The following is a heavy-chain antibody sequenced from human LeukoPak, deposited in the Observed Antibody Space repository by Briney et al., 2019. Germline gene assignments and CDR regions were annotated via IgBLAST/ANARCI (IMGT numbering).Heavy chain of an antibody. CDR1: GFTFISYS. CDR2: ISSGTSYI. CDR3: ARGSQRQDGYSAYAYDAFDT. Sequence: PGGSLRLSCAASGFTFISYSMNWVRQAPGRGLEWVSSISSGTSYIYYADSLKGRFTISRDNTKNSLYLQMNSLRAEDTAVYYCARGSQRQDGYSAYAYDAFDTWGQGTMVTVSS. V-gene: IGHV3-21*01. J-gene: IGHJ3*02. D-gene: IGHD5-12*01.